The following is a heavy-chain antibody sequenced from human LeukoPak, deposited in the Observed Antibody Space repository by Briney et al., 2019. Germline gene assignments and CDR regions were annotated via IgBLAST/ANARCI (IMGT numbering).Heavy chain of an antibody. CDR2: ISTSSSYI. J-gene: IGHJ6*03. CDR3: ARDGDTVLTRGYYYYMDV. V-gene: IGHV3-21*01. D-gene: IGHD4-23*01. Sequence: PGGSLRFSCAASGFTFSSYTMNWVRQAPGKGLEWVSSISTSSSYIYYADSVNGRFTISRDNAKKSLYLQMNSLRAEDTAVYYCARDGDTVLTRGYYYYMDVWGKGTTVTVSS. CDR1: GFTFSSYT.